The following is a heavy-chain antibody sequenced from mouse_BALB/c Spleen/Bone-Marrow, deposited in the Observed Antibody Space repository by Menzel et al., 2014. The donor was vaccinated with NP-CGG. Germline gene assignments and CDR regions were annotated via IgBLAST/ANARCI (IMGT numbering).Heavy chain of an antibody. V-gene: IGHV7-3*02. CDR2: IRNKANGYTT. Sequence: DVKLVESGGGLVQPGGSLRLSCATSGFTFTDYYMSWVRQPPGKALEWLTFIRNKANGYTTEYSASVKGRFTISRDNYQSILYLQMNTLRAEDSASYYCARDMGLLRFDYWGQGTTLTVSS. J-gene: IGHJ2*01. CDR3: ARDMGLLRFDY. CDR1: GFTFTDYY. D-gene: IGHD2-3*01.